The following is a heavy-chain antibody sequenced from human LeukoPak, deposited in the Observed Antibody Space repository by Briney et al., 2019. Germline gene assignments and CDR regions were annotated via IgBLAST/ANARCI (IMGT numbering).Heavy chain of an antibody. Sequence: SETLSLTCTVSGGSISSYYWSWIRQPPGKGLEWIGYIYYSGSTNYNPSLKSRVTISVDTSKNQFSLKLTSVAAADTAVYYCGRGRIAAVDYFDSWGQGTLVTVSS. CDR3: GRGRIAAVDYFDS. CDR1: GGSISSYY. D-gene: IGHD6-13*01. V-gene: IGHV4-59*12. J-gene: IGHJ4*02. CDR2: IYYSGST.